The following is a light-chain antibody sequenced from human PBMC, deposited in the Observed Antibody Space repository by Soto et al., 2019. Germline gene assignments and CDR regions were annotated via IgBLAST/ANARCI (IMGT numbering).Light chain of an antibody. V-gene: IGLV1-44*01. J-gene: IGLJ1*01. CDR2: TND. CDR1: TSNIGTNT. Sequence: QSVLTQPPSASGTPGQRVTISCSGSTSNIGTNTVNWFQHLPGSAPKLLIYTNDQRPSGVPDRFSGSRSGTSASLAISGLQPEDEADYYCATWDDSVYVFGTGTQLTVL. CDR3: ATWDDSVYV.